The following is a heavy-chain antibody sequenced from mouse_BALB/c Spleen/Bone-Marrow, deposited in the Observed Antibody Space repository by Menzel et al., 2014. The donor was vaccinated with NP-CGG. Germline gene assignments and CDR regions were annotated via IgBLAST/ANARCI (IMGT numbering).Heavy chain of an antibody. J-gene: IGHJ3*01. V-gene: IGHV6-6*02. CDR1: GFTFSNYW. CDR3: TWFAY. Sequence: EVKLVESGGGLVQPGGSMKLSCVASGFTFSNYWMNWVHQSPEKGLEWVAEIRLKSNNYATHYAESVKGRFTISRDDSKSSVYLQMNNLRAEDTGIYYCTWFAYWGQGTLVTVSA. CDR2: IRLKSNNYAT.